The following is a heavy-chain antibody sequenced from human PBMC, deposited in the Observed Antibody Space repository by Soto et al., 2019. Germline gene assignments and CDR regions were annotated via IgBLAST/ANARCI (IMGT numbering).Heavy chain of an antibody. V-gene: IGHV1-8*01. CDR3: ARLVLHYDFWSGYYYYFGMYV. D-gene: IGHD3-3*01. Sequence: ASVKVSCKASGYIFTSYDINWVRQATGQGLAWMGWMNPNSGNTGYAQKFQGRVTMTRNTSISTAYMELSSLRSEDTAVYYCARLVLHYDFWSGYYYYFGMYVWGQGTTVTVS. CDR2: MNPNSGNT. CDR1: GYIFTSYD. J-gene: IGHJ6*02.